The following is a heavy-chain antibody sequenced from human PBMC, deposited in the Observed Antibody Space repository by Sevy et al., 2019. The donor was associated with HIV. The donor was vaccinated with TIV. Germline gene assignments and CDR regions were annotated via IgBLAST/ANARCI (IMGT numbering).Heavy chain of an antibody. CDR1: GFSFSSYN. D-gene: IGHD1-7*01. V-gene: IGHV3-48*02. CDR3: ARDSSWNYDSYFYGMDV. J-gene: IGHJ6*02. CDR2: LSSSTSTI. Sequence: GGSLRLSCAASGFSFSSYNMNWVRQAPGKGLEWVSYLSSSTSTIHYADSVKGRFTISRDNAKNSLFLQMNSLRDEDTAVYYCARDSSWNYDSYFYGMDVWGQGTTVTVSS.